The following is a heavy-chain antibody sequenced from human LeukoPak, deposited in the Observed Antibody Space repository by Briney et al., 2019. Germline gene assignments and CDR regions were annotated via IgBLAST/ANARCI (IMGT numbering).Heavy chain of an antibody. V-gene: IGHV1-2*02. J-gene: IGHJ4*02. Sequence: GASVKVSCKASGYTFTGYYMHWVRQAPGQGLEWMGWINPNSGGTNYAQKLQGRVTMTTDTSTSTAYMELRSLRSDDTAVYYCARGEGYCSSTSCSEGDYWGQGTLVTVSS. CDR3: ARGEGYCSSTSCSEGDY. D-gene: IGHD2-2*01. CDR1: GYTFTGYY. CDR2: INPNSGGT.